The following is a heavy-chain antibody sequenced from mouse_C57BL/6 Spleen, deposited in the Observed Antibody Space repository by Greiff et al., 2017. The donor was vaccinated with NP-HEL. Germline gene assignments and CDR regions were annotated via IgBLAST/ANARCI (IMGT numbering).Heavy chain of an antibody. D-gene: IGHD2-4*01. Sequence: VQLQQSVAELVRPGASVKLSCTASGFNIKNSYMHWVKQRPEQGLEWIGRIDPSNGNTKYAPKFQGKATITADTSSNTAYLQLSSLTAEDTAIYYCAGPDYDGAWFAYWGQGTLVTVSA. J-gene: IGHJ3*01. CDR3: AGPDYDGAWFAY. V-gene: IGHV14-3*01. CDR2: IDPSNGNT. CDR1: GFNIKNSY.